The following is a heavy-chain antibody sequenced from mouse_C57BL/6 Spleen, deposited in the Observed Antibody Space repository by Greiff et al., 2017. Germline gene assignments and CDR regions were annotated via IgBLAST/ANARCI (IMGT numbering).Heavy chain of an antibody. D-gene: IGHD1-1*01. CDR2: ISSGSSTI. CDR1: GFTFSDYG. CDR3: ARKEGGYYYGSSYSYFDY. Sequence: EVKLVESGGGLVKPGGSLKLSCAASGFTFSDYGMHWVRQAPEKGLEWVAYISSGSSTIYYADTVQGRFPISRDNAKNTLFLQMTSLRSEDTAMYYCARKEGGYYYGSSYSYFDYWGQGTTLTVSS. J-gene: IGHJ2*01. V-gene: IGHV5-17*01.